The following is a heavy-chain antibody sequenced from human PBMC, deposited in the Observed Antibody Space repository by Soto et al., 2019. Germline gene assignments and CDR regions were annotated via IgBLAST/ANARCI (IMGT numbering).Heavy chain of an antibody. J-gene: IGHJ4*02. Sequence: SETLSLTCTVSGGSISSGDYYWSWIRQPPGKGLEWIGYIYYSGSTYYNPSLKNRVNKSVDTSKNQFSQKQSSITAADTAVYYCARGRMGWLQSNLDYWGQGTLVTVS. CDR1: GGSISSGDYY. V-gene: IGHV4-30-4*01. D-gene: IGHD5-12*01. CDR3: ARGRMGWLQSNLDY. CDR2: IYYSGST.